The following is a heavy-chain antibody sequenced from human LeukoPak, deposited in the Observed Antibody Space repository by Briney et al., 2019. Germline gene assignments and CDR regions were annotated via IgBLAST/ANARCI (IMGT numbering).Heavy chain of an antibody. CDR2: INPNSGGT. CDR1: GYTFTGYY. V-gene: IGHV1-2*02. J-gene: IGHJ6*03. D-gene: IGHD6-6*01. Sequence: ASVKVSCKASGYTFTGYYMHWVRQAPGQGLEWMGWINPNSGGTNYAQKFQGRVTMTRDTSISTAYMELSRLRSDDTAVYYCARGRVAARPNYYYYYMDVWGKGTTVTVSS. CDR3: ARGRVAARPNYYYYYMDV.